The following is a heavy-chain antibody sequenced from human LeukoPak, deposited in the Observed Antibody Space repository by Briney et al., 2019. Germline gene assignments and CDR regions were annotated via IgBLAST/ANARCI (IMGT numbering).Heavy chain of an antibody. Sequence: PSETLSLTCTVSGGSISSSSYYWGWIRQPPGKGLEWIGSIYYSGSTYYNPSLKSRVTISVDTSKNQFSLKLSSVTAADTAVYYCARANRIAARLIPYNWFDPWGQGTLVTVSS. CDR3: ARANRIAARLIPYNWFDP. J-gene: IGHJ5*02. D-gene: IGHD6-6*01. CDR2: IYYSGST. V-gene: IGHV4-39*07. CDR1: GGSISSSSYY.